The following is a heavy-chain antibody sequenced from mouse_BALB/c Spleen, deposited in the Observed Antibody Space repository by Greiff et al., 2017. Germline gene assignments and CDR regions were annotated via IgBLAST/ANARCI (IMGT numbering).Heavy chain of an antibody. Sequence: DVMLVESGGGLVQPGGSMKLSCVASGFTFSSFGMHWVRQAPEKGLEWVAYISSGSSTIYYADTVKGRFTISRDNPKNTLFLQMTSLRSEDTAMYYCARAYYYGSSYDFDYWGQGTTLTVSS. J-gene: IGHJ2*01. CDR3: ARAYYYGSSYDFDY. CDR2: ISSGSSTI. CDR1: GFTFSSFG. V-gene: IGHV5-17*02. D-gene: IGHD1-1*01.